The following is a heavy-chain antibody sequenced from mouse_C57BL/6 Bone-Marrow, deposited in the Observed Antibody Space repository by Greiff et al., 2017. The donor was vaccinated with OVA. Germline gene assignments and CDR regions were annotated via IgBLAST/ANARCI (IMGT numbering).Heavy chain of an antibody. CDR1: GYTFTSYD. CDR2: IYPRDGST. J-gene: IGHJ4*01. D-gene: IGHD1-1*01. CDR3: ARGGAYYYGSSYDYAMDY. Sequence: QVQLKESGPELVKPGASVKLSCKASGYTFTSYDINWVKQRPGQGLEWIGWIYPRDGSTKYNEKFKGKATLTVDTSSSTAYMELHSLTSEDSAVYFCARGGAYYYGSSYDYAMDYWGQGTSVTVSS. V-gene: IGHV1-85*01.